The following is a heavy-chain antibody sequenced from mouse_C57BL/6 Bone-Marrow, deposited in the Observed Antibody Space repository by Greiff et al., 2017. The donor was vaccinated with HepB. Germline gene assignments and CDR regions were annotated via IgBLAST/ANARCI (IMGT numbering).Heavy chain of an antibody. D-gene: IGHD2-1*01. CDR1: GYTFTDYY. CDR2: INPNNGGT. Sequence: VQLQQSGPELVKPGASVKISCKASGYTFTDYYMNWVKQSHGKSLEWIGDINPNNGGTSYNQKFKGKATLTVDKSSSTAYMELRSLTSEDSAVYYCARISSGGKPSMDYWGQGTSVTVSS. V-gene: IGHV1-26*01. CDR3: ARISSGGKPSMDY. J-gene: IGHJ4*01.